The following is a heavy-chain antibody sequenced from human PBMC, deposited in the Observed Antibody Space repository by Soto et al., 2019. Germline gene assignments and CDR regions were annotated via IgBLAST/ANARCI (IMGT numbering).Heavy chain of an antibody. CDR3: ARVAAAGIWSVAGDDY. J-gene: IGHJ4*02. Sequence: QVQLVQSGAEVKKPGASVKVSCKASGYTFTSYGISWVRQAPGQGLRGMGWISAYNGNTNYAQKLQGRVTMTTDTSTSTAYMELRSLRSDDTAVYYCARVAAAGIWSVAGDDYWGQGTLVTVSS. D-gene: IGHD6-13*01. V-gene: IGHV1-18*04. CDR1: GYTFTSYG. CDR2: ISAYNGNT.